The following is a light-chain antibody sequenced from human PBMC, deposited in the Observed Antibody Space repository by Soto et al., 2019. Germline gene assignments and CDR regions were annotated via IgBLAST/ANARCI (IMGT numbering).Light chain of an antibody. V-gene: IGKV1-6*01. J-gene: IGKJ1*01. CDR2: VAS. CDR1: QDIGKD. Sequence: IQMTQSPLSLSASVGDRVTIACRASQDIGKDLGWYQQKPGEPPELLISVASSLESGVPSRFSGSGFGSYFNLTISNLQPGDFATYYCLQDYNYPRTFGQGTKVDIK. CDR3: LQDYNYPRT.